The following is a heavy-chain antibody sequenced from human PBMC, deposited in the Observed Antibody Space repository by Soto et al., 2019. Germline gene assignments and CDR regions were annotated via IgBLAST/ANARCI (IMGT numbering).Heavy chain of an antibody. Sequence: LSLTCAVYGGSFSGYYWSWIRQPPGKGLEWIGEINHSGSTNYNPSLKSRVTISVDTSKNQFSLKLSSVTAADTAVYYCARESVYSSSSLTFDYWGPGTLVTVSS. D-gene: IGHD6-6*01. CDR1: GGSFSGYY. J-gene: IGHJ4*02. CDR2: INHSGST. V-gene: IGHV4-34*01. CDR3: ARESVYSSSSLTFDY.